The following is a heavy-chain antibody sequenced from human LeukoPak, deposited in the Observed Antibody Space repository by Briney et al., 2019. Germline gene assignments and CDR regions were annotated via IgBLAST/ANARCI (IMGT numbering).Heavy chain of an antibody. CDR2: FDPEDGET. CDR3: ATGEGAYCGGDCYSHAFDI. J-gene: IGHJ3*02. CDR1: GYTLTELS. V-gene: IGHV1-24*01. Sequence: ASVKVSCKVSGYTLTELSMHWVRQAPGKGLEWMGGFDPEDGETIYAQKFQGRVTMTEDTSTDTAYMELSSLRSEDTAVYYCATGEGAYCGGDCYSHAFDISGQGTMVTVSS. D-gene: IGHD2-21*02.